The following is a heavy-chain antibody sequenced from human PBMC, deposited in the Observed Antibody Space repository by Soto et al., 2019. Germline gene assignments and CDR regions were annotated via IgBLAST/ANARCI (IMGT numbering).Heavy chain of an antibody. V-gene: IGHV3-53*01. CDR1: GFTVSSNY. Sequence: GGSLRLSCAASGFTVSSNYMSWVRQAPGKGLEWVSVIYSGGSTYYADSVKGRFTISRDNSKNTLYLQMNSLRAEDTAVYYCARKGARTPFDYWGQGTLVTVSS. D-gene: IGHD1-26*01. CDR3: ARKGARTPFDY. J-gene: IGHJ4*02. CDR2: IYSGGST.